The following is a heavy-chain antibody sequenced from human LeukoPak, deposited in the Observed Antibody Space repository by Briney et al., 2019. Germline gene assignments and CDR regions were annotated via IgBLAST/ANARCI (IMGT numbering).Heavy chain of an antibody. V-gene: IGHV3-30*03. J-gene: IGHJ3*02. CDR3: ARGYGGNSAAFDI. Sequence: GGSLRLSCLASGFTFRSFGMHWVRQAPGTGLEWVALTSYDGSNKNYADSVKGRFTISRDNSKNILYLQMNSLRVEDTAVYFCARGYGGNSAAFDIWGQGTMVTVSS. D-gene: IGHD4-23*01. CDR2: TSYDGSNK. CDR1: GFTFRSFG.